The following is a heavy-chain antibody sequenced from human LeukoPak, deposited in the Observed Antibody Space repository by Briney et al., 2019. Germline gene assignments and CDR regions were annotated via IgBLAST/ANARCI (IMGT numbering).Heavy chain of an antibody. CDR1: GGSFSGYY. D-gene: IGHD3-10*01. Sequence: SETLSLTCAVYGGSFSGYYWSWIRQPPGKGLEWIGEINHSGSTNYNPSLKSRVTISVDTSKNQFSLKLSSVTAADTAVYYCARYGSGSYYLDWGQGTLVTVSS. V-gene: IGHV4-34*01. CDR2: INHSGST. CDR3: ARYGSGSYYLD. J-gene: IGHJ4*02.